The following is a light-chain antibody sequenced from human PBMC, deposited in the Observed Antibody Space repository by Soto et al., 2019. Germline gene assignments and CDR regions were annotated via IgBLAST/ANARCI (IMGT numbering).Light chain of an antibody. Sequence: QCVLTQPASVSGSPGQSITISCTGTSSDVGSYNLVSWYQQHPGKAPKLMIYEVSKRPSGVSNRFSGSKSGNTASLTISGLQAEDEADYYCCSYAGSPSYVFGTGTKVTVL. CDR3: CSYAGSPSYV. J-gene: IGLJ1*01. CDR1: SSDVGSYNL. V-gene: IGLV2-23*02. CDR2: EVS.